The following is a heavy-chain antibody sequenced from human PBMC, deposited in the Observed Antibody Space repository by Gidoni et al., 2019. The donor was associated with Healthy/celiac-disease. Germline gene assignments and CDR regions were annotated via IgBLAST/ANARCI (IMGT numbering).Heavy chain of an antibody. J-gene: IGHJ4*02. D-gene: IGHD4-17*01. CDR3: ARTGGPVTQDDY. CDR1: GFTFSSYS. V-gene: IGHV3-21*01. Sequence: EVQLVESGGGLVKPGGSLRLSCAASGFTFSSYSMNWVRQAPGKGLEWVSSISSSSSYIYDADSVKGRFTISRDNAKNSLYLQMNSLRAEDTAVYYCARTGGPVTQDDYWGQGTLVTVSS. CDR2: ISSSSSYI.